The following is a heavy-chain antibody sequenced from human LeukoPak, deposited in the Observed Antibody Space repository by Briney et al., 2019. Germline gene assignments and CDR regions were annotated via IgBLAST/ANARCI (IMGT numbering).Heavy chain of an antibody. CDR2: IYYSGST. CDR1: GGSISSYY. J-gene: IGHJ5*02. D-gene: IGHD4-11*01. Sequence: SETLSLTCTVSGGSISSYYWSWIRQPPGKGLEWIGYIYYSGSTNYNPSLKSRVTISVDTPKNQLSLKLSSVTAADTAVYYCARGPMTTVDWFDPWGQGTLVTVSS. V-gene: IGHV4-59*01. CDR3: ARGPMTTVDWFDP.